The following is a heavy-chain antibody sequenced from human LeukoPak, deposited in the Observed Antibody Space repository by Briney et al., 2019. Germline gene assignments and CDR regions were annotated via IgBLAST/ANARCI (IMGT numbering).Heavy chain of an antibody. V-gene: IGHV3-23*01. J-gene: IGHJ4*02. CDR1: GFTFSSYA. CDR3: ARVHSGYGPDYIDH. CDR2: IGGSGGST. Sequence: GGSLRLSCAASGFTFSSYAMSWVRQAPGKGLEWVSSIGGSGGSTYYADSVKGRFTISRDNSKNTLYLQMNSLRAEDTALYYCARVHSGYGPDYIDHWGQGTPVTVSS. D-gene: IGHD5-12*01.